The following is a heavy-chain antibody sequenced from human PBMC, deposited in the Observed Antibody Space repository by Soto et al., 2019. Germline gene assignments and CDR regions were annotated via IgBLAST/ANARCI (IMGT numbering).Heavy chain of an antibody. CDR3: ARDKDRPQLGGNYYYVMDV. CDR2: IMTIFGTP. D-gene: IGHD3-10*01. CDR1: GGTFSSYA. V-gene: IGHV1-69*12. J-gene: IGHJ6*02. Sequence: QVQLVQSGSEVKKPGSSVKVSCKASGGTFSSYAISWVRQVPGQGLEWMGGIMTIFGTPDYTQKFQGRVTITADESTSIAYMELSSLRSEDTGVYYCARDKDRPQLGGNYYYVMDVWGQGTTVTVSS.